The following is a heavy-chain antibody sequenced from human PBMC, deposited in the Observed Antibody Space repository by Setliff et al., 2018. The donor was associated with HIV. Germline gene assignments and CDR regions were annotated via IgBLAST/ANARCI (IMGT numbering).Heavy chain of an antibody. D-gene: IGHD2-2*01. J-gene: IGHJ5*01. Sequence: PSETLSLTCTVSGGSISSHYWIWIRQPPGKGLEWIEYIHYSGSTNYNPSLKSRVTISVDTSKNQFSLTLRSLTAADTAVYYCARGAYRFDSWGQGNLVTVSS. V-gene: IGHV4-59*11. CDR2: IHYSGST. CDR3: ARGAYRFDS. CDR1: GGSISSHY.